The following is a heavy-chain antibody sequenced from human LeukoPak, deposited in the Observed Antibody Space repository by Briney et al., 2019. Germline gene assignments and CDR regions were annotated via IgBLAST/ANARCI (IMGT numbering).Heavy chain of an antibody. CDR3: ARGGYYGSGNDFRFDP. J-gene: IGHJ5*02. V-gene: IGHV4-59*01. Sequence: SETLSLTCTVSGGSISSYYWSWIRQPPGKGLEWIGYIYYSGSTNYKPSLKSRVTISVDTSKNQFSLKLSSVTAADTAVYCCARGGYYGSGNDFRFDPWGQGTLVTVSS. CDR2: IYYSGST. CDR1: GGSISSYY. D-gene: IGHD3-10*01.